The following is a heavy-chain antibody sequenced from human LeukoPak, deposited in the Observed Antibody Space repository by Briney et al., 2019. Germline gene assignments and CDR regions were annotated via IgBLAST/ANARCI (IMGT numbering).Heavy chain of an antibody. D-gene: IGHD6-19*01. V-gene: IGHV3-23*01. Sequence: GGSLRLSCTASGFTFSNFWMHWVRQAPGKGLEWVSAISGSGGSTYYADSVKGRFTISRDNSKNTLYLQMNSLRAEDTAVYYCAIVAGTPSFDYWGQGTLVTVSS. CDR3: AIVAGTPSFDY. CDR1: GFTFSNFW. CDR2: ISGSGGST. J-gene: IGHJ4*02.